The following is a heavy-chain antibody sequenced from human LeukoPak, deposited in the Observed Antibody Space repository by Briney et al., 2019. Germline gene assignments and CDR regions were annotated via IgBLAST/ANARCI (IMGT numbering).Heavy chain of an antibody. CDR1: GFTFDDYG. J-gene: IGHJ4*02. CDR3: ARSSLTGYLYYFDY. CDR2: INWNGGST. Sequence: GGSLRLSCAASGFTFDDYGMSWVRQAPGKGLEWVSGINWNGGSTGYTDSVKGRFTISRDNAKNSLYLQMNSLRAEDTALYYCARSSLTGYLYYFDYWGQGTLVTVSS. D-gene: IGHD3-9*01. V-gene: IGHV3-20*04.